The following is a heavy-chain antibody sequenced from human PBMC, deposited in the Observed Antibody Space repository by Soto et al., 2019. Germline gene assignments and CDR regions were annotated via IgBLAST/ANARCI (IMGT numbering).Heavy chain of an antibody. J-gene: IGHJ4*02. CDR3: ARTYSSSWSPFEY. D-gene: IGHD6-13*01. CDR1: GGSFSGYY. V-gene: IGHV4-34*01. CDR2: INHSGST. Sequence: QVQLQQWGAGLLKPSETLSLTCAVYGGSFSGYYWSWIRQPPGKGLEWIGEINHSGSTNYNPSLKSRVTISVDTSKNQFSLKLISVTAADTAVYYCARTYSSSWSPFEYWGQGTLVTVSS.